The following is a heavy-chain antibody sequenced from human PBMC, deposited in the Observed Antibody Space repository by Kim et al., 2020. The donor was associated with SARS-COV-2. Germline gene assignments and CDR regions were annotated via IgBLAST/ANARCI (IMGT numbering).Heavy chain of an antibody. D-gene: IGHD6-19*01. V-gene: IGHV3-43*01. Sequence: ADSVKGRFTISRDNSKNSLYLQMNSLRTEDTALYYCAKGKDSSGWYYFDYWGQGTLVTVSS. J-gene: IGHJ4*02. CDR3: AKGKDSSGWYYFDY.